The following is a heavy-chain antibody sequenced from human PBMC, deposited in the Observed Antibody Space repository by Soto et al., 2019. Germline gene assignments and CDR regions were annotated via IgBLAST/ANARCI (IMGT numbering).Heavy chain of an antibody. CDR3: TRAPASSWHTFDY. CDR2: ISSDGSNK. J-gene: IGHJ4*02. D-gene: IGHD6-13*01. Sequence: QVQVVESGGGVVQPGRSLRLSCAASGFTFSTYTMHWVRQAPCKGLEWGARISSDGSNKYYADSVKGRFTISRDNSKNTLYLQMNSLRGEDTAVYYCTRAPASSWHTFDYWGQGTLVTVSS. CDR1: GFTFSTYT. V-gene: IGHV3-30-3*01.